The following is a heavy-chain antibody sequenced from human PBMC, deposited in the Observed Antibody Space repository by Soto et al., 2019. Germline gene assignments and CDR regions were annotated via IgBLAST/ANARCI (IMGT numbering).Heavy chain of an antibody. CDR3: ARDPPGGYSSSWYVPGSPRWFDP. V-gene: IGHV1-18*01. D-gene: IGHD6-13*01. CDR1: GYTFTSYG. Sequence: QVQLVQSGAEVKKPGASVKVSCKASGYTFTSYGISWVRQAPGQGLEWMGWISAYNGNTNYAQKLQGRVTMTTDTSPSTAYMERRSLRSDDTAVYYCARDPPGGYSSSWYVPGSPRWFDPWGQGPLVTVSS. CDR2: ISAYNGNT. J-gene: IGHJ5*02.